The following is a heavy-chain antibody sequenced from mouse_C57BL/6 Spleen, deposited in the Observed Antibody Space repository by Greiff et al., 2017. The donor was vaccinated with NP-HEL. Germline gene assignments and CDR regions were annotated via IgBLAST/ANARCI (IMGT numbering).Heavy chain of an antibody. J-gene: IGHJ4*01. D-gene: IGHD1-1*01. CDR1: GYTFTEYT. V-gene: IGHV1-62-2*01. Sequence: VKVVESGAELVKPGASVKLSCKASGYTFTEYTIHWVKQRSGQGLEWIGWFYPGSGSIKYNEKFQDKATLTADKSSSTVYIELSRLTSEDSAVYFCARHEGGYYYGSSYVGAMDYWGQGTSVTVSS. CDR2: FYPGSGSI. CDR3: ARHEGGYYYGSSYVGAMDY.